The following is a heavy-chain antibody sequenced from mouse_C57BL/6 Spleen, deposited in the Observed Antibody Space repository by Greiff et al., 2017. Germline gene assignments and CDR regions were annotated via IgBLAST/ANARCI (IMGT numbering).Heavy chain of an antibody. CDR1: GYTFTEYT. D-gene: IGHD1-1*01. CDR2: LYPGSGSI. J-gene: IGHJ2*01. Sequence: VQLQESGAELVKPGASVKLSCKASGYTFTEYTIHWVKQRSGQGLEWIGWLYPGSGSIKYNEKFKDKATLTADKSSSTVYMELSRLTSEDSAVYFCARHEEGYYGSSFYYFDYWGQGTTLTVSS. CDR3: ARHEEGYYGSSFYYFDY. V-gene: IGHV1-62-2*01.